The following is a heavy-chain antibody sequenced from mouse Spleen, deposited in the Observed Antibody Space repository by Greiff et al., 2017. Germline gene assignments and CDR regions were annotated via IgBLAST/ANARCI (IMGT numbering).Heavy chain of an antibody. V-gene: IGHV14-2*01. CDR1: GFNFKDYY. J-gene: IGHJ3*01. CDR3: ARSWFAY. Sequence: VQLQQPGAELVKPGASVKLSCTASGFNFKDYYMPWVKQRPEQGLEWIGRIDPEDGETKYAAKFQGKATITADTSSNTAYLQLSSLTSEDTAVYYCARSWFAYWGQGTLVTVSA. CDR2: IDPEDGET.